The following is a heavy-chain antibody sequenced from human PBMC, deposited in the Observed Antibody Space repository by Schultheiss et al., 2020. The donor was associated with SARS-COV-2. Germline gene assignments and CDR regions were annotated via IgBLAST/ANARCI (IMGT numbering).Heavy chain of an antibody. J-gene: IGHJ6*02. CDR3: ARALDLQMPLYYYYGMDV. V-gene: IGHV4-31*03. D-gene: IGHD2-2*01. CDR2: IYYSGST. Sequence: SETLSLTCTVSGVSISSGGYYWSWIRQHPGKGLEWIGYIYYSGSTYYNPSLKSRVTISVDTSKNQFSLKLSSVTAADTAVYYCARALDLQMPLYYYYGMDVWGQGTTVTVSS. CDR1: GVSISSGGYY.